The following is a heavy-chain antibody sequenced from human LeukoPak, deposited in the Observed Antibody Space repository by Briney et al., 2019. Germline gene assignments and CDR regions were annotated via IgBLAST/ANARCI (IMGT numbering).Heavy chain of an antibody. Sequence: PGGSLRLSCAASGFSFDAYAMSWVRQAPGKGLEWVSGISETGRTTSYTDSVKGRFTISRGNPKNTLHLQMNRLRAEDTALYYCAKDHDNTDYYYYFDSWGQGTLVTVSS. CDR2: ISETGRTT. V-gene: IGHV3-23*01. J-gene: IGHJ4*02. CDR3: AKDHDNTDYYYYFDS. D-gene: IGHD2-21*02. CDR1: GFSFDAYA.